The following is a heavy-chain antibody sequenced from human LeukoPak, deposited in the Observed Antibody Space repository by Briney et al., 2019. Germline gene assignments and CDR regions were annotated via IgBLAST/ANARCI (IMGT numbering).Heavy chain of an antibody. V-gene: IGHV3-23*01. D-gene: IGHD1-26*01. J-gene: IGHJ4*02. CDR3: ARDVGIIMFDH. CDR2: ISSSGDAT. CDR1: GFTFNNYA. Sequence: GGSLRLSCAASGFTFNNYAMAWVRQAPGQGLEWVSTISSSGDATHYADSVKGRFTISRDNSRNTLYLQPSSLRVEDTAVYYCARDVGIIMFDHWGQGTQVTVSS.